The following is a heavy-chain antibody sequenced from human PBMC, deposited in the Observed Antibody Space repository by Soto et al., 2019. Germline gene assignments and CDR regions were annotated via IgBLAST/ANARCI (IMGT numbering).Heavy chain of an antibody. Sequence: TLSLTCTVSGASISSYFWTWIRQPAGKGLDWIGRISTSGTTNYNPSLKSRVTMSVDTSKNHFSLNLSSVTAADTAVYYCAREAGPDRWFDPWGQGTLVTVSS. J-gene: IGHJ5*02. CDR3: AREAGPDRWFDP. V-gene: IGHV4-4*07. CDR1: GASISSYF. CDR2: ISTSGTT. D-gene: IGHD6-19*01.